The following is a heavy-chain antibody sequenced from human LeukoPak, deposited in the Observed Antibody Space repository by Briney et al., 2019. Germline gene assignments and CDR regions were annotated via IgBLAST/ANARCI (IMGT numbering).Heavy chain of an antibody. Sequence: GGSLRLSCAASGFTFSDYYMSSSSSYTDCADSVKGRFTISRDNAKNSLNLQMNSLRAEDTAVYYCARDSGYSGYSDYWGQGTLVTVSS. J-gene: IGHJ4*02. V-gene: IGHV3-11*05. CDR2: SSSSYT. CDR3: ARDSGYSGYSDY. CDR1: GFTFSDYY. D-gene: IGHD5-12*01.